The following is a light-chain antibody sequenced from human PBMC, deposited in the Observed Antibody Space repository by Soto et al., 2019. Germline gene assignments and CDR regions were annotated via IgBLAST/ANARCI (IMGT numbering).Light chain of an antibody. CDR3: AAWDDSLNGPV. CDR2: SNN. CDR1: SSNIGSNT. V-gene: IGLV1-44*01. J-gene: IGLJ2*01. Sequence: QSVLTQPPSASGTPGQRVTISCSGSSSNIGSNTVNWYQQLPGTAPKLLIYSNNQRPSGVTDRFSGSKSGTSASLAISGLPSEDEADYYCAAWDDSLNGPVFGGGTKLTVL.